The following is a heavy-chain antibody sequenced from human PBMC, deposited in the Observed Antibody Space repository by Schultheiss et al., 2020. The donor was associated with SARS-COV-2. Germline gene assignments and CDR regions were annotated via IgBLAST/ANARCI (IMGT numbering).Heavy chain of an antibody. Sequence: GGSLRLSCKGSGYSFTSYWIGWVRQMPGKGLEWMGIIYTGDSDTRYSPSFQGHVTITADKTISTAYLQWSSMKAADTAMYYCGGHKGNGAFDIWGQGTTVTVSS. CDR3: GGHKGNGAFDI. CDR1: GYSFTSYW. J-gene: IGHJ3*02. V-gene: IGHV5-51*01. D-gene: IGHD2-8*01. CDR2: IYTGDSDT.